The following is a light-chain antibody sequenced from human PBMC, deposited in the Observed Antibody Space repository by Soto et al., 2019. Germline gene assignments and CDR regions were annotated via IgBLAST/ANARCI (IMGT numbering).Light chain of an antibody. V-gene: IGLV1-44*01. Sequence: QSVLTQPPSASGTPGQRVTVSCSGSSSNIGTNTVNWYQQLPGTAPKLLIYNNNQRPSGVPDRFSGSKSGTSASLAISGLQSEDEAEYYCAAWDGSLNGHLVFGGGTKLTVL. CDR3: AAWDGSLNGHLV. J-gene: IGLJ3*02. CDR1: SSNIGTNT. CDR2: NNN.